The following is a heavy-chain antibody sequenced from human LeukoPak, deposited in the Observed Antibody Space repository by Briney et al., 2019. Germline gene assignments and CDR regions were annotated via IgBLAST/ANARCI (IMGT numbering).Heavy chain of an antibody. CDR2: IYYSGST. CDR3: ARGNWNYVFDY. CDR1: GGSISSGDYY. D-gene: IGHD1-7*01. V-gene: IGHV4-31*03. Sequence: SQTLSLTCTVSGGSISSGDYYWTWIRQHPGKGLEWIGYIYYSGSTYYKSSLKSRVTISVDTSKNQFSLKLNSVTAADTAVYYCARGNWNYVFDYWGQGTLVTVSS. J-gene: IGHJ4*02.